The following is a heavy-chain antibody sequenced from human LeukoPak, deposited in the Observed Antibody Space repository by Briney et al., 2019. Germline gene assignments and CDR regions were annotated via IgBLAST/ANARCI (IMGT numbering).Heavy chain of an antibody. Sequence: PSETLSLTCSVSGGSISSSSSYWGWIRQPAGKGLEWIGRIYTSGSTNYNPSLKSRVTISVDTSKNQFSLKLSSVTAADTAVYFCARDSGGYCSSASCYGDYYYYYYMDVWGKGTTVTISS. J-gene: IGHJ6*03. V-gene: IGHV4-61*02. CDR2: IYTSGST. CDR3: ARDSGGYCSSASCYGDYYYYYYMDV. CDR1: GGSISSSSSY. D-gene: IGHD2-2*01.